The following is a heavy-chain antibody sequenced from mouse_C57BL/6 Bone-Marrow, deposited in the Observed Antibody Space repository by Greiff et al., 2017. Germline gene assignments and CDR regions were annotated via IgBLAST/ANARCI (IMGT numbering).Heavy chain of an antibody. CDR3: ARSNYYGSSYWYFDV. V-gene: IGHV1-59*01. J-gene: IGHJ1*03. D-gene: IGHD1-1*01. CDR1: GYTFTSYW. CDR2: IDPSDSYT. Sequence: VQLQQPGAELVRPGTSVKLSCKASGYTFTSYWMHWVKQRPGQGLEWIGVIDPSDSYTNYNQKVKGKATLTVDTSSSTAYMQLSSLTSEDSAVYYCARSNYYGSSYWYFDVWGTGTTVTVSS.